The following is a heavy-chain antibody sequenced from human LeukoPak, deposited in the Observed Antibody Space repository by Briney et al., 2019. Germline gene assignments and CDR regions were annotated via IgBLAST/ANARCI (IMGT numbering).Heavy chain of an antibody. CDR1: GFTFDDYA. D-gene: IGHD6-13*01. CDR2: ISWNSGSI. Sequence: ALRLSCAASGFTFDDYAMHWVRQAPGKGLEWVSGISWNSGSIGYADSVKGRFTISRDNAKNSLYLQMNSLRAEDTAFYCAKSSLIAAAGNVDYWGQGTLVTVSS. CDR3: AKSSLIAAAGNVDY. J-gene: IGHJ4*02. V-gene: IGHV3-9*01.